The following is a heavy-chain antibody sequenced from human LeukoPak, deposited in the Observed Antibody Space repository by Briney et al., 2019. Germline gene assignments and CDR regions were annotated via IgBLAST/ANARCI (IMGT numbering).Heavy chain of an antibody. D-gene: IGHD6-13*01. V-gene: IGHV3-21*01. CDR1: GFAFSDYS. CDR2: IRSSSTDI. Sequence: GGSLRLSCAASGFAFSDYSMNWVRQAPGKGLEWVSSIRSSSTDIYYADSVKGRFTISRDDAKNSLYLQMNSLRAEDTAVYYCARARSSLPLNWFDPWGQGTLVIVSS. J-gene: IGHJ5*02. CDR3: ARARSSLPLNWFDP.